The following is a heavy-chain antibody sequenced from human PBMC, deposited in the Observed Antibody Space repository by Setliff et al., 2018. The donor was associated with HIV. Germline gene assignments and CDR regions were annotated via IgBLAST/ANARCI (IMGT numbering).Heavy chain of an antibody. CDR1: DDPISSYY. Sequence: LSLTCYVTDDPISSYYWSWVRQPAGKGLEWIGRLYVSGDTNYNPSLKSQVTMSLDTSKKHFSLKLKSVTAADTAVYYCALTGHRLLRGYMDVWGKGTTVTVS. CDR2: LYVSGDT. V-gene: IGHV4-4*07. CDR3: ALTGHRLLRGYMDV. J-gene: IGHJ6*03. D-gene: IGHD2-15*01.